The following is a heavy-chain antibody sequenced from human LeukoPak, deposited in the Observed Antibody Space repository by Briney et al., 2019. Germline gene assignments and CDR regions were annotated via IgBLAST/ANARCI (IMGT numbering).Heavy chain of an antibody. Sequence: SETLSLTCTVSRGSISNGGHYWTWIRQHPGKGLEWIGYIHYNGNTYYNPSLKSRLTISLDTSKNQFSLELSSVTAADTAVYYFGSGAMGGANWFDPWGQGTLVTVSS. J-gene: IGHJ5*02. D-gene: IGHD5-18*01. CDR2: IHYNGNT. CDR1: RGSISNGGHY. CDR3: GSGAMGGANWFDP. V-gene: IGHV4-31*03.